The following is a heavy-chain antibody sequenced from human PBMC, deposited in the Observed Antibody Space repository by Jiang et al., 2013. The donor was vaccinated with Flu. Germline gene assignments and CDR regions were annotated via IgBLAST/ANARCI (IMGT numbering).Heavy chain of an antibody. J-gene: IGHJ5*01. CDR3: ARTKTRQIVALSSRGWFDS. Sequence: GSGLVKPSQTLSLVCSVSGDSVNQKKFYWGWVRQSPGKAPEWIGSMSSSGRGDYNPSLKSRVSLFVDTSKNQFSLELRSVIVSDTAVYFCARTKTRQIVALSSRGWFDSWGQGIPVSVSS. D-gene: IGHD2-21*01. V-gene: IGHV4-39*01. CDR2: MSSSGRG. CDR1: GDSVNQKKFY.